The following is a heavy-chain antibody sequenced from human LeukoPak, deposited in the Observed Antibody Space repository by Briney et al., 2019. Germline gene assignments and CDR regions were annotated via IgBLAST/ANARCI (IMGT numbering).Heavy chain of an antibody. CDR3: ARREGESGYDYVLAP. J-gene: IGHJ5*02. V-gene: IGHV4-39*01. CDR1: GGSISSSSYY. CDR2: IYYSGDT. D-gene: IGHD5-12*01. Sequence: SETLSLTCSVSGGSISSSSYYWGWIRQPPGKGLEWIGSIYYSGDTYDNPSLKSRVTISVDTSKNQFSLKLSSVTAAATAVYCCARREGESGYDYVLAPGGQGTLVTVSS.